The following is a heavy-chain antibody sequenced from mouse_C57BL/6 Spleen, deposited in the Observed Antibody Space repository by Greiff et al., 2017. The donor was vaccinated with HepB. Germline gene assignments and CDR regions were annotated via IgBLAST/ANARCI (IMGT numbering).Heavy chain of an antibody. CDR3: ARTDDGWFAY. V-gene: IGHV1-82*01. Sequence: VKLVESGPELVKPGVSVKISCKASGYAFSSSWMNWVKQRPGKGLEWIGRIYPGDGDTNYNGKFKGKATLTADKSSSTAYMQLSSLTSEDSAVYFCARTDDGWFAYWGQGTLVTVSA. CDR1: GYAFSSSW. J-gene: IGHJ3*01. D-gene: IGHD2-12*01. CDR2: IYPGDGDT.